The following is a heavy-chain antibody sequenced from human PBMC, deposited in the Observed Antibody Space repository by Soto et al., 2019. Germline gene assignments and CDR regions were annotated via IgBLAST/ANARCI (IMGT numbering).Heavy chain of an antibody. Sequence: PGESLKISCQASGYTFTAFWITWVRQMPGKGLEWMATIDPSGSYTNYSLSFQGHVTISADKSIGSAYLQWNSLEASDSALYYCARLSTGFCPETTCQLYNGMDVWGRGTRVTVSS. J-gene: IGHJ6*04. CDR3: ARLSTGFCPETTCQLYNGMDV. CDR2: IDPSGSYT. CDR1: GYTFTAFW. V-gene: IGHV5-10-1*01. D-gene: IGHD3-3*01.